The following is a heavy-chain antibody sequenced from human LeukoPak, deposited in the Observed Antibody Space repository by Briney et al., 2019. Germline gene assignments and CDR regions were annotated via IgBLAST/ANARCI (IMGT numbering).Heavy chain of an antibody. CDR2: INTHNGAT. Sequence: ASVKVSCKASGYTFTDYYVHWVRQAPGQGLEWMRWINTHNGATNYAQHFQGRVTMTTDTAVTTAYMDLDGLISDAAAVYFCARGPIGGLRKGFDIWGQGTLVTVSS. D-gene: IGHD1-26*01. J-gene: IGHJ4*02. CDR3: ARGPIGGLRKGFDI. CDR1: GYTFTDYY. V-gene: IGHV1-2*02.